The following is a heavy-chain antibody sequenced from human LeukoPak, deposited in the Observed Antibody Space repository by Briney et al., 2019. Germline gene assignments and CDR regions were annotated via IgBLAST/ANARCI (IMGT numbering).Heavy chain of an antibody. CDR1: GGTFSSYA. Sequence: ASVKVSCKASGGTFSSYAISWVRQAPGQGLEWMGGIIPIFGTANYAQKFRGRVTITADESTSTAYMELSSLRSEDTAVYYCAGGEYYDFWSGPEGYYYYYGMDVWGQGTTVTVSS. J-gene: IGHJ6*02. D-gene: IGHD3-3*01. CDR2: IIPIFGTA. V-gene: IGHV1-69*13. CDR3: AGGEYYDFWSGPEGYYYYYGMDV.